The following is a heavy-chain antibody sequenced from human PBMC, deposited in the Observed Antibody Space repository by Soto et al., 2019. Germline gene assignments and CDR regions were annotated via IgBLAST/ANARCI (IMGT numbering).Heavy chain of an antibody. D-gene: IGHD6-6*01. V-gene: IGHV4-31*03. Sequence: TLSLTCTVSGGSISSGGYYWSWIRQHPGKGLEWIGYIYYSGSTYYNPSLKSRVTISVDTSKNQFSLKLSSVTAADTAVYYCARASIAARRYYYYYMDVWGKGTTVTVSS. CDR1: GGSISSGGYY. CDR3: ARASIAARRYYYYYMDV. CDR2: IYYSGST. J-gene: IGHJ6*03.